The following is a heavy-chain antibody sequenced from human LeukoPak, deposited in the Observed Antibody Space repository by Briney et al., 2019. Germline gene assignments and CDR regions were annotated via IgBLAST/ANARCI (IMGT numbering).Heavy chain of an antibody. D-gene: IGHD5-18*01. CDR3: AKDRRASYTAMVMDY. CDR2: IRYDGSNK. J-gene: IGHJ4*02. CDR1: GFTFSSYG. V-gene: IGHV3-30*02. Sequence: PGGSLRLSCAASGFTFSSYGMRWVRQAPGKGLEWVAFIRYDGSNKYYADSVKGRFTISRDNSKNTLYLQMNSLRAEDTAVYYCAKDRRASYTAMVMDYWGQGTLVTVSS.